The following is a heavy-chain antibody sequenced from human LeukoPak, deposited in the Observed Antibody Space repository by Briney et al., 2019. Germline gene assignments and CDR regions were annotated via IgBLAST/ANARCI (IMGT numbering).Heavy chain of an antibody. V-gene: IGHV3-23*01. D-gene: IGHD3-3*01. CDR3: AKDLNFWSGIDH. J-gene: IGHJ4*02. CDR2: IGSDGAT. CDR1: GFTFSSNA. Sequence: GGSLRLSCAASGFTFSSNAMSWVRQAPGKGLEWVSGIGSDGATFYSEYVKGRFTISRDNSKSTLYLQMNSVTAEDTAIYYCAKDLNFWSGIDHWGQGTLVTVSS.